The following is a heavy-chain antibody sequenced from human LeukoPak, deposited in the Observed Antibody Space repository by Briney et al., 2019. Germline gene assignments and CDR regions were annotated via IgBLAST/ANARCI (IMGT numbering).Heavy chain of an antibody. D-gene: IGHD2-2*01. V-gene: IGHV4-4*07. J-gene: IGHJ4*02. CDR3: ARDWERNIVVVPAARN. CDR2: IYTSGST. CDR1: GGSISSYY. Sequence: PSETLSLTCTVSGGSISSYYWSWIRQPAGKGLEWIGRIYTSGSTNYNPSLKSRVTMSVDTSKNQFSLKLSSVTAADTAVYYCARDWERNIVVVPAARNWGQGTLVTVSS.